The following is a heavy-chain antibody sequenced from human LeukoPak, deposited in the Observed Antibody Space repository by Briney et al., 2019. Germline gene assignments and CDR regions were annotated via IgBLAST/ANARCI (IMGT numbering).Heavy chain of an antibody. Sequence: ASVKVSCKASGYSFITYDMYWVRQAPGQRLEWMGWINAGNGNTKYSQKFQGRVTITRDTSASTAYMELSSLRSEDTAVYYCARDGWELLYWFDPWGQGTLVTVSS. V-gene: IGHV1-3*01. J-gene: IGHJ5*02. CDR2: INAGNGNT. CDR3: ARDGWELLYWFDP. CDR1: GYSFITYD. D-gene: IGHD1-26*01.